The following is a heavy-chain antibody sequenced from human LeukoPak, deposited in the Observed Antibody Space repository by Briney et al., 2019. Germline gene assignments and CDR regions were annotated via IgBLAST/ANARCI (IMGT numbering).Heavy chain of an antibody. Sequence: GGSLRLSCAASGFTFSSYGMHWVRQAPGNGLEGVAFIRYDGSNKYYADSVKGRFTISRDNSKNTLYLQMNSLRAEDTAVYYCARGVPDYWGQGTLVTVSS. V-gene: IGHV3-30*02. J-gene: IGHJ4*02. CDR1: GFTFSSYG. CDR2: IRYDGSNK. CDR3: ARGVPDY.